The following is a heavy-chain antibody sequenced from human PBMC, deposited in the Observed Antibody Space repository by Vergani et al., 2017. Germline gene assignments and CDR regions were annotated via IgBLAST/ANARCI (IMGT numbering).Heavy chain of an antibody. Sequence: VQLQESGPGLVKPSETLSLTCTVSGGSISSYYWSWIRQPPGKGLEWIGYIYYSGSTNYNPSLKSRVTISVDTSKNQFSLKLSSVTAADTAVYYCARGGNGDYHYYYYYYMDVWGKGTTVTVSS. CDR3: ARGGNGDYHYYYYYYMDV. V-gene: IGHV4-59*01. CDR1: GGSISSYY. D-gene: IGHD4-17*01. CDR2: IYYSGST. J-gene: IGHJ6*03.